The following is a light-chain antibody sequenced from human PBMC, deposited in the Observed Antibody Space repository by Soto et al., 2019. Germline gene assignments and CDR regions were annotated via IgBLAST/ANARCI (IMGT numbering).Light chain of an antibody. CDR2: YAS. J-gene: IGKJ3*01. CDR3: QQYNNWHRGT. CDR1: QSVSSS. V-gene: IGKV3-15*01. Sequence: EIVMTQSPATLSVSPGERATISCRASQSVSSSLAWYQQKPGQAPRLLIYYASTRATGIPARFSGSGSGTEFTLTISSLQSEDFSVSYCQQYNNWHRGTFGPGTKVDIK.